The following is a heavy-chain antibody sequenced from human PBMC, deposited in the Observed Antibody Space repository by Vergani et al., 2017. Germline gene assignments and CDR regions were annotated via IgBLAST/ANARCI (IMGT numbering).Heavy chain of an antibody. Sequence: QVQLVQSGAEVKKPGSSVKVSCKASGGTFSSYAISWVRQAPGQGLEWMGRIIPIFGTANYAQKFQGRVTIAADESTSTDYMELSSLRSEDTAVYYCAGNWGGYCSRGSRYGGMDVWGQGTTVTVSS. D-gene: IGHD2-15*01. CDR1: GGTFSSYA. CDR3: AGNWGGYCSRGSRYGGMDV. J-gene: IGHJ6*02. V-gene: IGHV1-69*18. CDR2: IIPIFGTA.